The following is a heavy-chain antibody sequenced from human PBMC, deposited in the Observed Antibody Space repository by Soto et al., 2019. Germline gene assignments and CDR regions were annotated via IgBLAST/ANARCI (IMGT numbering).Heavy chain of an antibody. CDR2: INPNSGDT. CDR3: ARVRTYYDSSGSLDY. CDR1: GYTFTGYF. J-gene: IGHJ4*02. Sequence: ASVKVSCKSSGYTFTGYFMHWVRQAPGQGLEWMGWINPNSGDTKYTQKFQGRVTMTRDMSISTAYMELRRLTSDDTAVYYCARVRTYYDSSGSLDYWGQGTLVTVSS. V-gene: IGHV1-2*02. D-gene: IGHD3-22*01.